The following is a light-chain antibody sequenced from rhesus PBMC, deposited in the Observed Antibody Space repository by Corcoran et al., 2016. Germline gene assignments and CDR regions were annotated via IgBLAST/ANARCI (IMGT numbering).Light chain of an antibody. CDR2: KAS. CDR1: QSISSW. J-gene: IGKJ1*01. Sequence: DIQMTQSPSSLSASVGDTVTITCRASQSISSWLAWYQQKPGKAPKLLIYKASTLQSGVPSRFSGSGSGTDFTLTISSLQSEDFATYYCQQYSSSPRTFGPGTKVEIK. V-gene: IGKV1-22*01. CDR3: QQYSSSPRT.